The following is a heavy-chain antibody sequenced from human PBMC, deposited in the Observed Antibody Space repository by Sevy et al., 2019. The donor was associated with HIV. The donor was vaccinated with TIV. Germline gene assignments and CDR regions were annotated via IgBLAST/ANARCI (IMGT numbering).Heavy chain of an antibody. D-gene: IGHD3-9*01. CDR2: IYYSGST. Sequence: SETLSLTCTVSGGSISSYYWSWIRQPPGKRLEWIGYIYYSGSTNYNPSLKSRVTISVDTSKNQFSLKLRSVTAADTAVYYCARESYDILPGSRGMDVWGQGTTVTVSS. J-gene: IGHJ6*02. CDR3: ARESYDILPGSRGMDV. V-gene: IGHV4-59*01. CDR1: GGSISSYY.